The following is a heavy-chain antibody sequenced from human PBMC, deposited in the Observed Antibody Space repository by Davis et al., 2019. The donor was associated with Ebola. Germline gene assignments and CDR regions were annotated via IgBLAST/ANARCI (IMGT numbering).Heavy chain of an antibody. Sequence: GGSLRLSCAASGFTFSSYPMSWVRQAPRKGLEWISYISSTTRSIYYADSVRGRFTISRDNAKNSLYLQMNSLRDEDTAVYYCTREVADCGGDCYRGLGYWGQGTLVTVSS. CDR3: TREVADCGGDCYRGLGY. V-gene: IGHV3-48*02. CDR1: GFTFSSYP. J-gene: IGHJ4*02. D-gene: IGHD2-21*02. CDR2: ISSTTRSI.